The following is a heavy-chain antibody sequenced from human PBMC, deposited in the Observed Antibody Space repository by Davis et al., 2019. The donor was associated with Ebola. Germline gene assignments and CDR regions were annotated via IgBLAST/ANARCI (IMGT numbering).Heavy chain of an antibody. CDR2: IYSGGST. V-gene: IGHV3-53*01. D-gene: IGHD2/OR15-2a*01. Sequence: GGSLRLSCAVSGFTVSSNYMSWVRQAPGKGLEWVSVIYSGGSTYYADSVKGRFTISRDNSKNTLYLQMNSLRAEDTAIYYCMKVRFYSTWRGGFDAWGQGTLVTVSS. CDR1: GFTVSSNY. CDR3: MKVRFYSTWRGGFDA. J-gene: IGHJ4*02.